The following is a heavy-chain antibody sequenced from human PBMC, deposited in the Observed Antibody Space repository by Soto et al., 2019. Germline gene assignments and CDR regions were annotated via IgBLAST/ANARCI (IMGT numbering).Heavy chain of an antibody. CDR3: AKAFGSNDAFDI. V-gene: IGHV3-9*03. CDR1: GFTFDDYA. CDR2: ISWNSGSI. J-gene: IGHJ3*02. Sequence: GGSLRLSCAASGFTFDDYAMHWVRQTPGKGLEWVSGISWNSGSIGYADSVKGRFTISRDNAKNSLYLQMNSLRAEDMALYYCAKAFGSNDAFDIWGQGTMVTVSS. D-gene: IGHD2-15*01.